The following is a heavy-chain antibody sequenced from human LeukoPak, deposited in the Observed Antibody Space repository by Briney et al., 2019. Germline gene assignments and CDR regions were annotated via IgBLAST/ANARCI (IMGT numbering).Heavy chain of an antibody. V-gene: IGHV4-31*01. CDR1: GGSISSGGYY. Sequence: SQTLSLTCTVSGGSISSGGYYWSWIRQHPGKGLEWIGYIYYSGSTYYNPSLKSQVTISVDTSKNQFSLKLSSVTAADTAVYYCASLWFGENDYWGQGTLVTVSS. J-gene: IGHJ4*02. CDR3: ASLWFGENDY. CDR2: IYYSGST. D-gene: IGHD3-10*01.